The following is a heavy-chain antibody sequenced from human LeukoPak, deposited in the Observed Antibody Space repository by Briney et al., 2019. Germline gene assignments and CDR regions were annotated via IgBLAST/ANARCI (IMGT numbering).Heavy chain of an antibody. V-gene: IGHV4-61*02. CDR1: GGSISSGSYY. CDR2: IYTSGST. J-gene: IGHJ5*02. Sequence: SQTLSLTCTVSGGSISSGSYYWSRIRQPAWKGLEWIGRIYTSGSTNYNPSLKSRVTISVDTSKNQFSLKLSSVTAADTAVYYCARTIVVVPAAMNWFDPWGQGTLLTVSS. CDR3: ARTIVVVPAAMNWFDP. D-gene: IGHD2-2*01.